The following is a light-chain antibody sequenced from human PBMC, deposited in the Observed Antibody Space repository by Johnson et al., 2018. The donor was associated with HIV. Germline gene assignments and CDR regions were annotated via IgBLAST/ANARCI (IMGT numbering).Light chain of an antibody. V-gene: IGLV1-51*01. CDR3: GTWDSSLSAGEV. J-gene: IGLJ1*01. CDR1: SSNIGNNY. CDR2: DNN. Sequence: QSVLTQPPSVSAAPGQKVTISCSGSSSNIGNNYVSWYQQLPGTAPKLLIYDNNKRPSGIPDRFSGSKSGTSATLGITGLQTGDAAAYYCGTWDSSLSAGEVFGTGTKVTVL.